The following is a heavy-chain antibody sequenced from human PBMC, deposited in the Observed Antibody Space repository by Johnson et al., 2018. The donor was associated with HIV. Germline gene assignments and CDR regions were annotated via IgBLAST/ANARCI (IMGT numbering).Heavy chain of an antibody. V-gene: IGHV3-66*01. CDR2: INAGGDT. Sequence: VQLVESGGGLVQPGGSLRLSCAASGIIVTGNFMSWVRQAPGKGLEWVSVINAGGDTYYADSVKGRFTISRDNAKNSLYLQMNSLRAEDTAVYYCARGSLYYYDSSNYYSTYAFDIWGQGTMVTVSS. D-gene: IGHD3-22*01. CDR3: ARGSLYYYDSSNYYSTYAFDI. J-gene: IGHJ3*02. CDR1: GIIVTGNF.